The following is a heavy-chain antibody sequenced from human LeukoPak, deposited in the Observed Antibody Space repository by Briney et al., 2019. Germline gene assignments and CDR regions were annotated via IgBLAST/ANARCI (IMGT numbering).Heavy chain of an antibody. CDR1: GFTFSSWA. V-gene: IGHV3-23*01. CDR3: ASPGIAAAAMGDAFDI. D-gene: IGHD6-13*01. CDR2: ISGSGGST. J-gene: IGHJ3*02. Sequence: GGSLRLSCAASGFTFSSWAMSWVRQAPGKGGEGVSAISGSGGSTYYADSVKGRFTISRDISKNTLYLQMNSLRAEDTAVYYCASPGIAAAAMGDAFDIWGQGTMVTVSS.